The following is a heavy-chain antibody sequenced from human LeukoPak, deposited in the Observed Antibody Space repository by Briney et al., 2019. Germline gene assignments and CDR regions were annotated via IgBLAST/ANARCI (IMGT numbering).Heavy chain of an antibody. CDR1: GFTFSSSW. J-gene: IGHJ4*02. V-gene: IGHV3-7*01. CDR2: IKQDGSEK. Sequence: GGSLRLSCAASGFTFSSSWMSWVRQALGKGLEWVANIKQDGSEKYYVDSAKGRFTISRDNAKNSLYLQMNSLRAEDTAMYYCARLSTAVAGGDYWGQGTLVTVSS. CDR3: ARLSTAVAGGDY. D-gene: IGHD6-19*01.